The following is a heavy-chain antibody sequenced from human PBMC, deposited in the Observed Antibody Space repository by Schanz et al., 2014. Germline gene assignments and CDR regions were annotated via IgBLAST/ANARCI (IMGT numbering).Heavy chain of an antibody. CDR1: GGSISSFK. D-gene: IGHD2-8*01. V-gene: IGHV4-59*01. CDR3: AREWSSFDY. J-gene: IGHJ4*02. Sequence: QVQLQESGPGLVKPSETLSLTCTVSGGSISSFKWSWIRQPPGKGLEYIGYIYSSGSTNYNPSRERRVTXSVDTSKNQFSLKLSSVXAADTAVYYCAREWSSFDYWGQGTLVTVSS. CDR2: IYSSGST.